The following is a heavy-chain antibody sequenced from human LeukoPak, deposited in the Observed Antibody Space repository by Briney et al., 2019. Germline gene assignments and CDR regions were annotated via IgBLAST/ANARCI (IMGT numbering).Heavy chain of an antibody. CDR1: GFIFSSYN. CDR3: ARGSFYGDYPDY. CDR2: ISSRSTTI. J-gene: IGHJ4*02. D-gene: IGHD4-17*01. Sequence: PGASLRLSCAASGFIFSSYNMNWVRQAPGKGLEWVSYISSRSTTIYYADSVKGRFTISRDNAKNSLYLQMNSLRVEGTGVYYCARGSFYGDYPDYWGQGTLVTVSS. V-gene: IGHV3-48*01.